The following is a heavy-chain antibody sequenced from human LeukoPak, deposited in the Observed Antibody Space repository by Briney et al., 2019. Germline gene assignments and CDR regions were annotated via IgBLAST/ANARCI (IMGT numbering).Heavy chain of an antibody. Sequence: ASVKVSCKASGYTFTSYDINWVRQATGQGLEWMGWMNPNSGNTGYAQKFQGRVTMTRNTSITTAYMELSSLRSEDTAVYYCARGAPGSYCSGGSCPYFDYWGQRTLVTASS. CDR2: MNPNSGNT. D-gene: IGHD2-15*01. V-gene: IGHV1-8*01. J-gene: IGHJ4*02. CDR3: ARGAPGSYCSGGSCPYFDY. CDR1: GYTFTSYD.